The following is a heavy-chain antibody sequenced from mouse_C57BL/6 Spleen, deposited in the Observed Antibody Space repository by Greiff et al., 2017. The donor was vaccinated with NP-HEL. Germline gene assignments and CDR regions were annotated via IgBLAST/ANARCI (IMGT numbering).Heavy chain of an antibody. J-gene: IGHJ4*01. V-gene: IGHV1-22*01. CDR1: GYTFTDYN. CDR3: ARLSAYAMDY. D-gene: IGHD3-1*01. Sequence: EVQVVESGPELVKPGASVKMSCKASGYTFTDYNMHWVKQSHGKSLEWIGYINPNNGGTSYNQKFKGKATLTVNKSSSTAYMELRSLTSEDSAVYYCARLSAYAMDYWGQGTSVTVSS. CDR2: INPNNGGT.